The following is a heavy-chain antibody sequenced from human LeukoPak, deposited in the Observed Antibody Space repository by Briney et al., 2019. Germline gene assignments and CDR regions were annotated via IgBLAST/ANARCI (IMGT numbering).Heavy chain of an antibody. CDR3: ARSYYDFWSGHKNWFDP. CDR2: IVPNSGTS. V-gene: IGHV1-69*13. Sequence: GASVKVSCKASGGTFSSYAISWVRQAPGQGLEWMGGIVPNSGTSNYEQKFQGRVKITADESTSTAYMELSSLGSEDTAVYYCARSYYDFWSGHKNWFDPWGQGTLVTVSS. D-gene: IGHD3-3*01. CDR1: GGTFSSYA. J-gene: IGHJ5*02.